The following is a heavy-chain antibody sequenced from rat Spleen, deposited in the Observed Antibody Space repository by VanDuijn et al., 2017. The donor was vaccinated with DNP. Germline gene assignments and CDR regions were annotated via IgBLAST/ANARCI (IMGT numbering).Heavy chain of an antibody. CDR1: GFTFSDYN. Sequence: EVQLVESGGGLVQPGRSLKLSCAASGFTFSDYNMAWVRQAPKKGLEWVAAISPSASRTYYPDSVKGRFTISRDNAKDTLYLQMNSLRSEDTATYYCARAGSRYAMDAWGQGTSVTVSA. D-gene: IGHD1-4*01. J-gene: IGHJ4*01. CDR3: ARAGSRYAMDA. CDR2: ISPSASRT. V-gene: IGHV5-7*01.